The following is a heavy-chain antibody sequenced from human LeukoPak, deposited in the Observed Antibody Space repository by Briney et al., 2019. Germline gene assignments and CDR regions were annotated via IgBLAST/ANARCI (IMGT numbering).Heavy chain of an antibody. V-gene: IGHV4-34*01. D-gene: IGHD2-2*02. Sequence: SETLSLTCAVYGGSFSGFLWSWIRQSPGKGLERIGEIDHSGRTNYNPSLRSRVIISVDTSKNQFSLDLSSVTAADTAVYYCARPHLSCSSATCYTGYFDYWGQGTLVTVSS. CDR3: ARPHLSCSSATCYTGYFDY. CDR1: GGSFSGFL. J-gene: IGHJ4*02. CDR2: IDHSGRT.